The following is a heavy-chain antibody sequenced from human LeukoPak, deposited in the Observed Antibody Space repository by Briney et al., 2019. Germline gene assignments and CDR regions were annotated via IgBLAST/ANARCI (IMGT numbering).Heavy chain of an antibody. CDR3: AKESSGGWYFDY. CDR1: GFTFSSYA. Sequence: PGGSLRLSCAASGFTFSSYAMSWVRQAPGKGLEWVSVISGGGGSTYYADSVKGRFTTSRDNSKNTLYLQMNSLRAEDTAVYYCAKESSGGWYFDYWGQGTLVTVSS. V-gene: IGHV3-23*01. D-gene: IGHD6-19*01. CDR2: ISGGGGST. J-gene: IGHJ4*02.